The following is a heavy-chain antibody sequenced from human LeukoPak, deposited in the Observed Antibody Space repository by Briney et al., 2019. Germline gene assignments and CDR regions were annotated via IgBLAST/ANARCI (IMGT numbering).Heavy chain of an antibody. CDR2: IRYDGTDK. CDR1: GFIFSVYG. Sequence: PGGSLRLSCAASGFIFSVYGMHWVRQAPGKGLEWVAFIRYDGTDKYYADSVKGRFTISRDNSKNTLYLQMNSLRVEDTAVYYCARVRGSSWNSQIYYYTDVWGKGTTVTISS. D-gene: IGHD6-13*01. V-gene: IGHV3-30*02. CDR3: ARVRGSSWNSQIYYYTDV. J-gene: IGHJ6*03.